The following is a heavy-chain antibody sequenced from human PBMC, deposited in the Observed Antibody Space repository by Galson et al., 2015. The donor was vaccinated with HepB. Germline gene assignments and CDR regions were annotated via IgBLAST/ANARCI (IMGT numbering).Heavy chain of an antibody. CDR2: INPNSGGT. D-gene: IGHD2-8*01. CDR3: ARGLMVIDGGHDAFDI. J-gene: IGHJ3*02. V-gene: IGHV1-2*06. Sequence: SVKVSCKASGYTFTGYYMHWVRQAPGQGLEWMGRINPNSGGTNYAQKFQGRVTMTRDTSISTAYMELSRLRSDDTAVYYCARGLMVIDGGHDAFDIWGQGTMVTVSS. CDR1: GYTFTGYY.